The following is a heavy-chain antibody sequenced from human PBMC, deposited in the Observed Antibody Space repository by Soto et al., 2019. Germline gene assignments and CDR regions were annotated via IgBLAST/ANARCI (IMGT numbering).Heavy chain of an antibody. D-gene: IGHD3-10*01. CDR2: IIPTFGRT. CDR3: ARARRLWLLSGGYWFDP. V-gene: IGHV1-8*02. J-gene: IGHJ5*02. CDR1: GDTFSSYA. Sequence: ASVKVSCKASGDTFSSYAISWVRQAPGKGLEWMGKIIPTFGRTNYAQKFQGRVTMTRNTSISTAYMELSSLRSEDTAVYYCARARRLWLLSGGYWFDPWGQGTLVTVSS.